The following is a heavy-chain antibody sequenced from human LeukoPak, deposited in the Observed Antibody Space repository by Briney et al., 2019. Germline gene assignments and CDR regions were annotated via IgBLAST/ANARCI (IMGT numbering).Heavy chain of an antibody. V-gene: IGHV3-21*01. J-gene: IGHJ4*02. Sequence: PGGSLRLSCAASGFTFSSYSMNWVRQTPGKGLEWVSSISSSSTYIYYADSVKGRSTISRDNAKNSLYLQMNSLRAEDTAVYYCAREPTAMILWGQGTLVTVSS. CDR1: GFTFSSYS. CDR2: ISSSSTYI. D-gene: IGHD5-18*01. CDR3: AREPTAMIL.